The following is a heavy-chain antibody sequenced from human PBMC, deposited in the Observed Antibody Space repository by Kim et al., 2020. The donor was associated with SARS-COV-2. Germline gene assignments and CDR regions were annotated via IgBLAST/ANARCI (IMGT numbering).Heavy chain of an antibody. Sequence: GGSLRLSCAASGFTFSSYGMHWVRQAPGKGLEWVAVISYDGSNKYYADSVKGRFTISRDNSKNTLYLQMNSLRAEDTAVYYCAKDLSDPRVTSTAFPWGQGTLVTVSS. CDR3: AKDLSDPRVTSTAFP. CDR2: ISYDGSNK. V-gene: IGHV3-30*18. D-gene: IGHD2-21*02. CDR1: GFTFSSYG. J-gene: IGHJ5*02.